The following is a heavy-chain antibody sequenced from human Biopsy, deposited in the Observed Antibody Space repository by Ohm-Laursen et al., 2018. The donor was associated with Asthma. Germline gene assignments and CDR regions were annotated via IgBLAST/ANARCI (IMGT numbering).Heavy chain of an antibody. V-gene: IGHV3-53*01. CDR2: IYSGGTS. J-gene: IGHJ4*02. D-gene: IGHD3-10*01. CDR1: GFAVSRDH. CDR3: ARERAGYYGSGSYLGY. Sequence: SLRLSCSASGFAVSRDHMFWVRQAPGKGLEWVSVIYSGGTSHTADSVRGRFTISRDYSKNTLYLQMHSLRAEDTAVYYCARERAGYYGSGSYLGYWGQGTLVTVSS.